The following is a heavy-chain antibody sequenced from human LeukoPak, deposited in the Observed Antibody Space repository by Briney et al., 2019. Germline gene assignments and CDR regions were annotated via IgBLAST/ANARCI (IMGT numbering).Heavy chain of an antibody. D-gene: IGHD1-1*01. CDR2: INPSGGST. CDR3: ARGNDPTLYYYYYGMDV. V-gene: IGHV1-46*01. CDR1: GYTFTSYY. Sequence: ASAKVSCKASGYTFTSYYMHWVRQAPGQGLEWMGIINPSGGSTSYAQKFQGRVTMTRDTSTSTVYMELSSLRSEDTAVYYCARGNDPTLYYYYYGMDVWGKGTTVTVSS. J-gene: IGHJ6*04.